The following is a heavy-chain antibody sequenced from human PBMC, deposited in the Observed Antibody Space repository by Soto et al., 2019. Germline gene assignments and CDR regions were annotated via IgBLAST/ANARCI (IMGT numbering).Heavy chain of an antibody. D-gene: IGHD3-10*01. CDR2: IGHDGNR. V-gene: IGHV3-33*03. Sequence: QVQLVESGGGVVQPGRSLRLSCAASGFTFSNYGMHWVRQAPGKGLEWVALIGHDGNRKYVEDVEGRFTISRDNSKNTLYLQMNSLRADDTAVYYCFGNLFWRGYWGQGTLVTVSS. CDR3: FGNLFWRGY. J-gene: IGHJ4*02. CDR1: GFTFSNYG.